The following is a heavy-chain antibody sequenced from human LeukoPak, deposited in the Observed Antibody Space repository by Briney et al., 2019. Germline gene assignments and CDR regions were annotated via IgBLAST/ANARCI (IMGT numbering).Heavy chain of an antibody. J-gene: IGHJ6*02. Sequence: GGSLRLSCAASGFTVSSNYMSWVRQAPGKGLEWVSVIYSGGSTYYADSVKGRFTISRDNSKNTLYLRMNSLRAEDTAVYYCARVNYYGSGSYLGGHGYYYGMDVWGQGTTVTVSS. CDR3: ARVNYYGSGSYLGGHGYYYGMDV. CDR2: IYSGGST. CDR1: GFTVSSNY. D-gene: IGHD3-10*01. V-gene: IGHV3-66*01.